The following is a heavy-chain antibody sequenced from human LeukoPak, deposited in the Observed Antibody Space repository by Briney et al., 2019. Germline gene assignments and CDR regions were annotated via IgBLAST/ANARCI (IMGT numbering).Heavy chain of an antibody. D-gene: IGHD6-13*01. CDR3: ARDRGGSSSWPYYYCYYYMDV. Sequence: PSQTLSLTCTVSGGSISSYYWSWIRQPPGKGLEWIGYIYYSGSTNYNPSLKSRVTISVDTSKNQFSLKLSSVTAADTAVYYCARDRGGSSSWPYYYCYYYMDVWGKGTTVTVSS. CDR2: IYYSGST. V-gene: IGHV4-59*01. CDR1: GGSISSYY. J-gene: IGHJ6*03.